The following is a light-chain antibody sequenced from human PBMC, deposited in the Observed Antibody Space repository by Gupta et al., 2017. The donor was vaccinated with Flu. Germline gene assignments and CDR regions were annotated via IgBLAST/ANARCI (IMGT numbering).Light chain of an antibody. Sequence: QSVLTQPPSVSGAPGQRVTISCTGSVSNIGAGYDVHWYQQLPGTAPKLLIFGNTNRPAGVPDRFSGSKSGTSASLAITGRKGDEEGYYYCQSYDSSRRGVFGGGTKVTVL. CDR2: GNT. CDR1: VSNIGAGYD. J-gene: IGLJ3*02. CDR3: QSYDSSRRGV. V-gene: IGLV1-40*01.